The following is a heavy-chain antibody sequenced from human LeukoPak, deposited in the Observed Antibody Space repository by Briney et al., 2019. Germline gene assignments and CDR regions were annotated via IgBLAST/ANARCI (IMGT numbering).Heavy chain of an antibody. CDR2: IYSDGST. J-gene: IGHJ4*02. CDR3: ARSCSGGRCAADY. V-gene: IGHV3-66*01. Sequence: GGSLRLSCAASGFTVSSNYMSWVRQAPGKGLEWVSVIYSDGSTYYADSVKGRFSISRDNSKNTVYLQMNRLRAEDTAVYYCARSCSGGRCAADYWGQGILVTVSS. CDR1: GFTVSSNY. D-gene: IGHD2-15*01.